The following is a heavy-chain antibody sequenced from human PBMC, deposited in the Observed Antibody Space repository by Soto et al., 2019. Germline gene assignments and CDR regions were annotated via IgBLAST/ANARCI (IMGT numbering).Heavy chain of an antibody. J-gene: IGHJ4*02. CDR3: ARSIVVVTALDY. D-gene: IGHD2-21*02. V-gene: IGHV1-3*01. CDR1: GYTFTSYA. CDR2: INAGNGNT. Sequence: GASVKVSCKASGYTFTSYAMHWVRQAPGQRLEWMGWINAGNGNTKYSQKFQGRFTITRDTSASTAYMELSSLRSEDTAVYYCARSIVVVTALDYWGQGTLVTVSS.